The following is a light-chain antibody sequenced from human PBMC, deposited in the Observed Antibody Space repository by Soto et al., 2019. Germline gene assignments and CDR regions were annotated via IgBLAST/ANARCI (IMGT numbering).Light chain of an antibody. CDR2: EGS. CDR1: SSDVGSYNL. V-gene: IGLV2-23*01. J-gene: IGLJ1*01. CDR3: CSYAGSSTHV. Sequence: QSVLTQPASVSGSPGQSITISCTGTSSDVGSYNLVSWYQQHPGKAPKLMIYEGSKRPSGVSNRFSGSKSGSTASLTISGLQAEDEADYYCCSYAGSSTHVFGTGTKGTVL.